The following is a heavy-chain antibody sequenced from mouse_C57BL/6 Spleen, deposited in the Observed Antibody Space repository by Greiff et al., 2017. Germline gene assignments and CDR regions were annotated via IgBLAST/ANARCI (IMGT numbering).Heavy chain of an antibody. V-gene: IGHV1-63*01. Sequence: VQLQESGAELVRPGTSVKMSCKASGYTFTNYWIGWAKQRPGHGLEWIGDIYPGGGYTNYNEKFKGKATLTADKSSSTAYMQFSSLTSEDSAIYYCARGFTTVVATPYYFDYWGQGTTRTVSA. J-gene: IGHJ2*01. CDR2: IYPGGGYT. CDR1: GYTFTNYW. D-gene: IGHD1-1*01. CDR3: ARGFTTVVATPYYFDY.